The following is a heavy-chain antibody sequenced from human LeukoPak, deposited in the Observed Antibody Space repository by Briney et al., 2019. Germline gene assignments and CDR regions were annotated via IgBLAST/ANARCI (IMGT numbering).Heavy chain of an antibody. J-gene: IGHJ4*02. Sequence: ASVKVSCKASGYTFSNYYMHWVRQAPGQGLEWMGLINPTGTGTNYAQKFRGRVTLTRDTSTTTVYMELSSLRSEDSAVYYCARVGHIAAAGTYDYWGQGTLVTVSS. CDR1: GYTFSNYY. D-gene: IGHD6-13*01. CDR3: ARVGHIAAAGTYDY. CDR2: INPTGTGT. V-gene: IGHV1-46*01.